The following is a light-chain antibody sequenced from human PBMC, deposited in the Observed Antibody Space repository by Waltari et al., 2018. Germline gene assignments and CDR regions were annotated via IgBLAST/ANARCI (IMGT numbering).Light chain of an antibody. CDR2: VNGDGRH. CDR3: QAGGHGTWV. V-gene: IGLV4-69*01. Sequence: QLVLTQSPSASAPLVASVKLTCTLSRGRSSNVTARPQQQPKKGPRYLMKVNGDGRHNKGDEIPARFSGSSSGAERYLTISSLQSEDEADYYCQAGGHGTWVFGGGTKLTVL. J-gene: IGLJ3*02. CDR1: RGRSSNV.